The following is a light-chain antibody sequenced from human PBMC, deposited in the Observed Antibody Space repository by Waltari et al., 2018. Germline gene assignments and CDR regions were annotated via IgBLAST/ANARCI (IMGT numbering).Light chain of an antibody. V-gene: IGKV3-11*01. CDR2: DAS. CDR1: QSVDKY. J-gene: IGKJ3*01. Sequence: EIVLTQSPATLSLSPGERATLSCRASQSVDKYLAWYQQKTGQAPRLVIYDASNRATGIPARFSGSGSGTDFTLTISSLEPEDFAVYYCQHRGHWPPEATFGPGTKVDI. CDR3: QHRGHWPPEAT.